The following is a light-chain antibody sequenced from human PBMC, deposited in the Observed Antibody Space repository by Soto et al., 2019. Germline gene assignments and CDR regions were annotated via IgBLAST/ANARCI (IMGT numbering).Light chain of an antibody. CDR1: QSVSSN. CDR2: GAS. J-gene: IGKJ1*01. V-gene: IGKV3-15*01. Sequence: ELVMTQSPSTLPGSAGERATLSCRASQSVSSNLAWYQQKPGQAPRLLIYGASTRATGIPARFSGSGYGTEFTLTISSLQPEDFAVYYCQQYNNWPRTFGQGTKVDIK. CDR3: QQYNNWPRT.